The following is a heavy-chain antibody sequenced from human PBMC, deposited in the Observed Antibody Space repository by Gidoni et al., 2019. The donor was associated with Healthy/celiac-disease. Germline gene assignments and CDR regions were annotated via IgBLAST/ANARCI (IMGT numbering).Heavy chain of an antibody. CDR3: ARLGDIVVVPAAHYNWFDP. CDR1: GGSISSYY. Sequence: QVQLQESGPGLVKPSETLSLTCTVSGGSISSYYWSWIRQPPGKGLEWIGYIYYSGSTNYNPSLKSRVTISVDTSKNQFSLKLSSVTAADTAVYYCARLGDIVVVPAAHYNWFDPWGQGTLVTVSS. CDR2: IYYSGST. D-gene: IGHD2-2*01. J-gene: IGHJ5*02. V-gene: IGHV4-59*08.